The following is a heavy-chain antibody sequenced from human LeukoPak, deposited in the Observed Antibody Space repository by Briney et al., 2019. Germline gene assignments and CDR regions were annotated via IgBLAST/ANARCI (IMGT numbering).Heavy chain of an antibody. CDR1: GFTFSSYG. V-gene: IGHV3-33*01. Sequence: GGSLRLSCAASGFTFSSYGMHWVRQAPGKGLEWVAVIWYDGSNKYYADSLKGRFTISRDNSKNTLYLQMNSLRAEDTAVYYCARAGGRYATYYYYGMDVWGQGTTVTVSS. J-gene: IGHJ6*01. CDR2: IWYDGSNK. D-gene: IGHD3-16*01. CDR3: ARAGGRYATYYYYGMDV.